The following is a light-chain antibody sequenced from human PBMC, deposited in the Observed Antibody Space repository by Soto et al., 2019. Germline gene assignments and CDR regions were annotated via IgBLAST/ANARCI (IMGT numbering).Light chain of an antibody. CDR2: LAS. CDR3: QQVNVYPST. Sequence: EIVLTQSPGTLSMSPGETDTLSCRASQTVRSNQLAWYQQKPGQAPRLLISLASSRATGVPDRFSGSGSGTDFTLTISRLEPEDFAVYYCQQVNVYPSTFGGGTKVDIK. V-gene: IGKV3-20*01. J-gene: IGKJ4*01. CDR1: QTVRSNQ.